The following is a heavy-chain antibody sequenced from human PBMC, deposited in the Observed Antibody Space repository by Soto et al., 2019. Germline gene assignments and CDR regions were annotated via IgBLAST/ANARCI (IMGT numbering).Heavy chain of an antibody. Sequence: QVQLVQSGAEMKKPGSSVKVSCQSSGGTFNTYAMNGVRQAPGQGPEWMGDISPMFGAANYAPKFQGRVTITADESTGTSYMQLSSLTSEDTALYFCAREVQVHTPAFVYWGQGTLVIVSS. CDR2: ISPMFGAA. D-gene: IGHD3-10*01. CDR1: GGTFNTYA. V-gene: IGHV1-69*19. CDR3: AREVQVHTPAFVY. J-gene: IGHJ4*02.